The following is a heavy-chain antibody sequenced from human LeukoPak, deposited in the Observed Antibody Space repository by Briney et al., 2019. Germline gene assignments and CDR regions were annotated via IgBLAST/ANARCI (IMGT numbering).Heavy chain of an antibody. D-gene: IGHD5-12*01. CDR2: IRNSTNAI. Sequence: GGSLRLSCAASGFTFRRYTLNWVRQAPGKGLEWVSYIRNSTNAIYYADSVRGRFTISRDNPKNTLYLQMNSLRAEDTAVYYCAKDRARSGYDHPIDYWGQGTLVTVSS. V-gene: IGHV3-48*01. CDR3: AKDRARSGYDHPIDY. J-gene: IGHJ4*02. CDR1: GFTFRRYT.